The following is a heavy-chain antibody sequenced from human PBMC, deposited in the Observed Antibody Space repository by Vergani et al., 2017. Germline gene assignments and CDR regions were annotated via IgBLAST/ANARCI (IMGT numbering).Heavy chain of an antibody. Sequence: QVQLQESGPGLVTPSDTLSLTCTVSGGSINSYYWSWIRQPPGKGLEWIGYIYYSGSTNYNPSLKSRVTISVDTAKNQFSRKLSSGTAADTAVYYCARMIAAAGTEYFDYWGQGTLVTVSS. D-gene: IGHD6-13*01. J-gene: IGHJ4*02. CDR1: GGSINSYY. CDR3: ARMIAAAGTEYFDY. CDR2: IYYSGST. V-gene: IGHV4-59*07.